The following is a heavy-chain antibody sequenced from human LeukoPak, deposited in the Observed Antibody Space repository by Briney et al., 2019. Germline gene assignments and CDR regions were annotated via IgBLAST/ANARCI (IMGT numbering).Heavy chain of an antibody. CDR2: IYYSGST. D-gene: IGHD3-10*01. CDR3: AREDVAGGSGSNYYYYGMDV. CDR1: GGSINNYY. J-gene: IGHJ6*02. V-gene: IGHV4-59*01. Sequence: PSETLSLTCTVSGGSINNYYWSWIRQPPGKGLEWIGYIYYSGSTNYNPSLKCRVTISVDTSKNQFSLKLSSVTAADTAVYYCAREDVAGGSGSNYYYYGMDVWGQGTTVTVSS.